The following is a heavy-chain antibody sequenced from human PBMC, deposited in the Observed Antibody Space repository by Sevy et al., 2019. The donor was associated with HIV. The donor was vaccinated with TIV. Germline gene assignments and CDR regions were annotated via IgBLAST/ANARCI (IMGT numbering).Heavy chain of an antibody. Sequence: GGSLRLSCAASGFTFSSYAMHWVRQAPGKGLEWVADIIYDGSKKYYADSVKGRFTISRDNSKNTLYLQMNSLRAEDTPVYYCARDQHDYAGNVRTGWFDPWGQGTLVTVSS. D-gene: IGHD4-17*01. J-gene: IGHJ5*02. CDR3: ARDQHDYAGNVRTGWFDP. CDR1: GFTFSSYA. V-gene: IGHV3-30-3*01. CDR2: IIYDGSKK.